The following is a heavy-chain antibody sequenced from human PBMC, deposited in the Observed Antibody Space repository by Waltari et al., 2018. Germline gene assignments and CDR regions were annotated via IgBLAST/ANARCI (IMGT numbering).Heavy chain of an antibody. J-gene: IGHJ6*02. D-gene: IGHD3-22*01. CDR1: GGTFSSYP. Sequence: QVQLVQSGAEVKKPGSSVQVSCKASGGTFSSYPISWVRQAPGQGLEWMGGIIPIFGTANYAQKFQGRVTITADESTSTAYMELSSLRSEDTAVYYCAVSVVTQAGMDVWGQGTTVTVSS. CDR3: AVSVVTQAGMDV. CDR2: IIPIFGTA. V-gene: IGHV1-69*01.